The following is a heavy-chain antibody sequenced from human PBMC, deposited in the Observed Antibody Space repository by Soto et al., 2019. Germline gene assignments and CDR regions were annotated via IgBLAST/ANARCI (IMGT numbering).Heavy chain of an antibody. D-gene: IGHD1-26*01. J-gene: IGHJ4*02. CDR2: ISSTGSYT. CDR3: ARDKNAWEFLIDY. V-gene: IGHV3-11*05. Sequence: QVQLVESGGGLVKPGGSLRLSCAASGFTFSDHYMTWIRQAPGKGLEWVSYISSTGSYTNYADSVKGRFTISRDNAKNSLYLEMNSLRAEDTAVYYCARDKNAWEFLIDYWGQGTLVTVSS. CDR1: GFTFSDHY.